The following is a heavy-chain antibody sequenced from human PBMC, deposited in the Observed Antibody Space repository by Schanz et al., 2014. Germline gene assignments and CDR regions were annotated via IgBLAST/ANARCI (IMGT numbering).Heavy chain of an antibody. CDR3: ARGTPFLCDY. V-gene: IGHV3-7*01. Sequence: EVQLVESGGGLVQPGRSLRLSCAASGFTFDNYAMHWVRQAPGKGLEWVANIKEDGSKKYYVDSVRGRFTISRDNAKNSLYLQMNSLRAEDTAVYYCARGTPFLCDYWGQGTLVTVSS. CDR2: IKEDGSKK. CDR1: GFTFDNYA. J-gene: IGHJ4*02. D-gene: IGHD3-16*01.